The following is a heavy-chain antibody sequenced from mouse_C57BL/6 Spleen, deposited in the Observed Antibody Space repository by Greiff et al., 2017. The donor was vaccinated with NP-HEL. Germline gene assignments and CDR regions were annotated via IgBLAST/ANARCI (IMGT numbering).Heavy chain of an antibody. CDR1: GFTFSSYA. CDR2: ISSGGDYI. CDR3: TRDQDGNHYYYAMDY. J-gene: IGHJ4*01. V-gene: IGHV5-9-1*02. Sequence: EVHLVESGECLVKPGGSLKLSCAASGFTFSSYAMSWVRQTPEKRLEWVAYISSGGDYIYYADTVKGRFTISRDNARNTLYLQMSSLKSEDTAMYYCTRDQDGNHYYYAMDYWGQGTSVTVSS. D-gene: IGHD2-1*01.